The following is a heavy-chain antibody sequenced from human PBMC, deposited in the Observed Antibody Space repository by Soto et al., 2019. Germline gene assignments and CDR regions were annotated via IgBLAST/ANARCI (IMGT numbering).Heavy chain of an antibody. CDR2: VSGSGGTT. Sequence: EVQLLDSGGGLVQPGGSLRLSCAASGFTFSSSAMSWVRQAPGKGLEWVSAVSGSGGTTYYADSVRGRFTISRDNSKNTLYRQMNSLRAKDTAIYFCARCTVDTIVTSGWCHYLDPWGQGTLVTVSS. V-gene: IGHV3-23*01. J-gene: IGHJ5*02. D-gene: IGHD6-19*01. CDR3: ARCTVDTIVTSGWCHYLDP. CDR1: GFTFSSSA.